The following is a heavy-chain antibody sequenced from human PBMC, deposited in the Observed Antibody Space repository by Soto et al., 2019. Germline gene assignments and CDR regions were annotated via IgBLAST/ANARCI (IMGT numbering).Heavy chain of an antibody. V-gene: IGHV3-30*18. CDR1: GFTFSSYG. J-gene: IGHJ6*02. D-gene: IGHD3-3*01. CDR2: ISYDGSNK. Sequence: GGSLRLSCAAPGFTFSSYGMHWVRQAPGKGLEWVAVISYDGSNKYYADSVKGRFTISRDNSKNTLYLQMNSLRAEDTAVYYFAKDLETYYDFWSGYSDGSYYGMDVWGQGTTVTVSS. CDR3: AKDLETYYDFWSGYSDGSYYGMDV.